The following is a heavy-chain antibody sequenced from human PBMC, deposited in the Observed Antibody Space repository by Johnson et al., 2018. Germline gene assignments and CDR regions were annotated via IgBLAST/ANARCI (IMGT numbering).Heavy chain of an antibody. CDR2: IYYTGDT. J-gene: IGHJ6*02. CDR1: GGSISRYY. V-gene: IGHV4-59*01. CDR3: ASGGMVGEYYGIDV. Sequence: QVQLQESGPGLMKPSEPLSLTCTVSGGSISRYYWTWVRQPPGKGLEWVGHIYYTGDTSYNPSPKSRVTISVDTSKNQFSLKLNSLTPADTAVYYCASGGMVGEYYGIDVWGQGTTVTVSS. D-gene: IGHD1-26*01.